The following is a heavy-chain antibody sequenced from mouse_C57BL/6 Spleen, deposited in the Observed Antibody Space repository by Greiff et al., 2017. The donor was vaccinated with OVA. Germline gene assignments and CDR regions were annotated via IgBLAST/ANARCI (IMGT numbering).Heavy chain of an antibody. V-gene: IGHV1-55*01. D-gene: IGHD1-1*01. CDR2: IYHGSGST. Sequence: VQLQQPGAELVKPGASVKMSCTASGYTFTSYWITWVKQRPGQGLEWIGDIYHGSGSTNYNEKFKSKATLTVDTSSITAYMQLSSLTSEDSAVYYCARGCVLRGGAMDYWGQGTSVTVSS. CDR1: GYTFTSYW. CDR3: ARGCVLRGGAMDY. J-gene: IGHJ4*01.